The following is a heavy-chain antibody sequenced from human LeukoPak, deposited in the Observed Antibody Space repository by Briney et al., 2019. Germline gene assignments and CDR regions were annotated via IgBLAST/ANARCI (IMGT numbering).Heavy chain of an antibody. CDR2: INSDGSST. J-gene: IGHJ4*02. Sequence: GGSLRLSCAASGFTFSGYWMHWVRRDPGKGLVWVSRINSDGSSTRYADSVKGRFTISRDYAKNTLYLQMNSLRAEDTAVYYCARGGPYSFDYWGQGTLVTVSS. CDR3: ARGGPYSFDY. D-gene: IGHD1-26*01. V-gene: IGHV3-74*01. CDR1: GFTFSGYW.